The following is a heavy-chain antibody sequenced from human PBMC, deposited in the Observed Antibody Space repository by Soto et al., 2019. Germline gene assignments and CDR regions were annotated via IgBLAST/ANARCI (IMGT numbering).Heavy chain of an antibody. CDR3: ARVSPYYDFWSGYFFDY. V-gene: IGHV4-59*01. J-gene: IGHJ4*02. CDR2: IYYSGST. CDR1: GGSISSYY. Sequence: PSETLSLTCTVSGGSISSYYWSWIRQPPGKGLEWIGYIYYSGSTNYNPSLKSRVTISVDTSKNQFSLKLSSVTAADTAVYYCARVSPYYDFWSGYFFDYWGQGTLVTVSS. D-gene: IGHD3-3*01.